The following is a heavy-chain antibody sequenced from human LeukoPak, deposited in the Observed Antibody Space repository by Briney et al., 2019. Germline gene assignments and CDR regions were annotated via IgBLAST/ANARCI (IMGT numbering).Heavy chain of an antibody. D-gene: IGHD3-9*01. CDR3: ARESYYDILTGYYRPFDY. J-gene: IGHJ4*02. V-gene: IGHV1-2*02. CDR1: GYTLTDYY. CDR2: ISPKNGGT. Sequence: ASVKVSCKASGYTLTDYYMHWVRQAPGQGLEWMGWISPKNGGTDYAQKFQGRVTMTTDTSTSTAYMELRSLRSDDTAVYYCARESYYDILTGYYRPFDYWGQGTLVTVSS.